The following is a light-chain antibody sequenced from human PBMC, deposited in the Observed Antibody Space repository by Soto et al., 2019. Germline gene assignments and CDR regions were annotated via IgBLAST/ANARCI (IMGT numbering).Light chain of an antibody. CDR1: QSVSSY. V-gene: IGKV3-11*01. CDR2: DAS. CDR3: KQRSNWAFT. J-gene: IGKJ3*01. Sequence: EIVLTQSPATLSLSPGERATLSCRASQSVSSYLAWYQQKPGQAPRLLIYDASNRATGIPARFSGSGSGTDFTPTISSLETADLGVYYCKQRSNWAFTFGTGTQVDIK.